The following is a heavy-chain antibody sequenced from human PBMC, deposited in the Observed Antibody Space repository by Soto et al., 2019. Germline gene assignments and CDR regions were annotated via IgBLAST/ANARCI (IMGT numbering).Heavy chain of an antibody. J-gene: IGHJ4*02. CDR2: IYHSGST. V-gene: IGHV4-4*02. D-gene: IGHD3-22*01. CDR3: AREGGEDALXDSTGYSLAX. CDR1: GGSISSSHW. Sequence: PSETLSLTCAVSGGSISSSHWWSWVRQSPGKGLEWIGEIYHSGSTNYNPSLKSRVTISLDKSKNQFSLKLSSVTAADTAVYYCAREGGEDALXDSTGYSLAXXGXGTLVTVS.